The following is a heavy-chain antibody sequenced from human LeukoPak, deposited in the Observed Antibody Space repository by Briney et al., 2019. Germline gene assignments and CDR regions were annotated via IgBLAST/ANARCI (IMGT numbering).Heavy chain of an antibody. V-gene: IGHV3-53*01. CDR3: VKEERGYSYGDY. CDR2: IYDSGST. D-gene: IGHD5-18*01. Sequence: GGSLRLSCVASGFTVSSNYMSWVRQAPGKGLEWASVIYDSGSTYHADSVKGRFTISRDNSKNTVSLQMTNLRADDTARYYCVKEERGYSYGDYWGQGTLVTVSS. CDR1: GFTVSSNY. J-gene: IGHJ4*02.